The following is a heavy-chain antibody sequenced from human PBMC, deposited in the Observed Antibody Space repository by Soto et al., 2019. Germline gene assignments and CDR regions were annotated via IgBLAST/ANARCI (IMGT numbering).Heavy chain of an antibody. CDR2: IYHSGST. J-gene: IGHJ5*02. D-gene: IGHD3-10*01. V-gene: IGHV4-30-2*01. Sequence: QLQLQESGSGLVKPSQTLSLTCAVSGGSISSGGYSWSWIRQPPGKGLEWIGYIYHSGSTNYNPSLKSRVTISVDKSKNQFSLKLSSVTAADTAVYYCARGQITMVDEWFDPWGQGTLVTVSS. CDR1: GGSISSGGYS. CDR3: ARGQITMVDEWFDP.